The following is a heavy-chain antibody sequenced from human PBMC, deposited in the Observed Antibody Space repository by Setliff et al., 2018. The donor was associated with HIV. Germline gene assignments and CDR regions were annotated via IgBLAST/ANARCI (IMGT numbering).Heavy chain of an antibody. J-gene: IGHJ6*03. V-gene: IGHV4-61*09. D-gene: IGHD2-15*01. Sequence: SETLSLTCTVSGGIISSDSFFWSWIRQPAGKGLEWIGHISATGSTNYNPSLKSRVTMSVDTSKNQFSLKLSSVTAADTAVYYCARARGGCSGGSCPAHHYYYYMDVWGKGTTVTVSS. CDR1: GGIISSDSFF. CDR2: ISATGST. CDR3: ARARGGCSGGSCPAHHYYYYMDV.